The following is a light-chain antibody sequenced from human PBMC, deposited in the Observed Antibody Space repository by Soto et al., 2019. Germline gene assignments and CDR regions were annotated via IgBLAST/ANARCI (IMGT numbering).Light chain of an antibody. CDR2: GAS. J-gene: IGKJ1*01. CDR3: QQYNNWPPKT. CDR1: QSVSSN. V-gene: IGKV3-15*01. Sequence: EIVMTQSPAPLSVSPGERATLSCRASQSVSSNLAWYQQKPGQAPRLLIYGASTRATGIPARFSGSGSGTEFTLTISSLQSEDFAVYYCQQYNNWPPKTCGQGTKVEIK.